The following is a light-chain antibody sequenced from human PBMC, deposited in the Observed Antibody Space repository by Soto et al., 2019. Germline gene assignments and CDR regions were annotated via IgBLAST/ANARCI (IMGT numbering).Light chain of an antibody. Sequence: QSALTQPDSVSGSPGQSITISCTGTSTDPATYDLVSWYQQHPGKAPQLIIYEVAKRPSGVSARFSGSQSGDTASLTISGLQAADEAYYYCCSRLFGGGTKLTV. CDR2: EVA. V-gene: IGLV2-23*02. J-gene: IGLJ2*01. CDR3: CSRL. CDR1: STDPATYDL.